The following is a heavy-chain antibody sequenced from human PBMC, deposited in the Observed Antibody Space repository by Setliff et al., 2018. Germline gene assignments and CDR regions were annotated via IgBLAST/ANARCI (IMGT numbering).Heavy chain of an antibody. CDR3: ARDSLTTLRRRSFDI. D-gene: IGHD1-1*01. CDR2: IYHTGST. Sequence: SETLSLTCAVSGGSISSSIWWSWVRQAPGKGLEWIGEIYHTGSTNYNPSLKSRVNISVDTSKNQFSLKLSSVTAADTAVYYCARDSLTTLRRRSFDIWGQGTMVTVSS. CDR1: GGSISSSIW. J-gene: IGHJ3*02. V-gene: IGHV4-4*02.